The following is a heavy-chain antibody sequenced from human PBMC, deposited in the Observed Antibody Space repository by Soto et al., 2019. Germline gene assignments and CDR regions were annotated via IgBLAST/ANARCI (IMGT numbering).Heavy chain of an antibody. Sequence: PGGSLRLSCAASGFTFSSYAMSWVRQAPGKGLEWVSAISGSGGSTYYADSVKGRFTISRDNSKNTLYLQMNSLRAEDTAVYYCAKDPGLTRVYYYYYYGMDVWGQGTTVTVSS. D-gene: IGHD2-2*01. J-gene: IGHJ6*02. V-gene: IGHV3-23*01. CDR1: GFTFSSYA. CDR2: ISGSGGST. CDR3: AKDPGLTRVYYYYYYGMDV.